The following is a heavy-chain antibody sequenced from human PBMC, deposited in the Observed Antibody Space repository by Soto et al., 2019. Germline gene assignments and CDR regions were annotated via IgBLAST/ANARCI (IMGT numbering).Heavy chain of an antibody. CDR2: IYQSGSA. V-gene: IGHV4-30-2*01. CDR3: ARGYGRNFDY. CDR1: GGSTTSVGYS. J-gene: IGHJ4*02. Sequence: SETLSLTCAVSGGSTTSVGYSWSWIRQAPGKGLEWLGYIYQSGSAYYNPSLKSRVTISVDTSKNQFSLKLTSVTAADTAVYYCARGYGRNFDYWGQGTLVTVSS. D-gene: IGHD5-18*01.